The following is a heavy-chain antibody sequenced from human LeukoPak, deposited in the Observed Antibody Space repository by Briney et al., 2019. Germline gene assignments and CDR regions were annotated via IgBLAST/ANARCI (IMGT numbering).Heavy chain of an antibody. V-gene: IGHV1-2*02. CDR2: INPNSGGT. D-gene: IGHD3-10*01. CDR1: GYTFTGYY. CDR3: ARDHRFGEFPDY. Sequence: GASVKVSCKASGYTFTGYYMHWVRQAPGQGLEWMGWINPNSGGTNYAQKLQDRVTMTTDTSTSTAYMELRSLTSDDTAVYYCARDHRFGEFPDYWGQGTLVTVSS. J-gene: IGHJ4*02.